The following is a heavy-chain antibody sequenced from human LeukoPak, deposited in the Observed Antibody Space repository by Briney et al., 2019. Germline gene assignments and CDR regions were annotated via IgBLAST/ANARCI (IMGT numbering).Heavy chain of an antibody. CDR1: GFTFSSYG. CDR2: IWYDGSNK. D-gene: IGHD6-19*01. Sequence: GGSLRLSCAASGFTFSSYGMHWVRQAPGKGLEWVAVIWYDGSNKYYADSVKGRFTISRDNSKNTLYLQMSSLRAEDTAVYYCASIAVAGTFDYWGQGTLVTVSS. J-gene: IGHJ4*02. V-gene: IGHV3-33*01. CDR3: ASIAVAGTFDY.